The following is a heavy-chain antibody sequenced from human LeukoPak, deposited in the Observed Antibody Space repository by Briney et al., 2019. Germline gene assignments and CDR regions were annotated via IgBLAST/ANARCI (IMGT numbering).Heavy chain of an antibody. CDR3: ARCSSTSGGFDP. CDR1: GGSISSGGYY. V-gene: IGHV4-31*03. D-gene: IGHD2-2*01. J-gene: IGHJ5*02. CDR2: IYYSGST. Sequence: PSETLSLTCTVSGGSISSGGYYWSWIRQHPGKGLQWIGYIYYSGSTYYNPSLKSRVTISVDTSKNQFSLKLSSVTAADTAVYYCARCSSTSGGFDPWGQGTLVTVSP.